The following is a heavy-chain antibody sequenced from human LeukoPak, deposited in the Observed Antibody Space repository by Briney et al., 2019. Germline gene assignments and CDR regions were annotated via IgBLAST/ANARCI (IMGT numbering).Heavy chain of an antibody. CDR3: ARAETPRNSYGYLDY. CDR1: GGSISSDDYY. CDR2: IYYSGST. V-gene: IGHV4-31*03. Sequence: PSQTLSLTCTVSGGSISSDDYYWSWIRQHPGKGLEWIGYIYYSGSTYYNPSLKSRVTISIDTSKNQFSLKLSSVTAADTAVYYCARAETPRNSYGYLDYWAQGTLVTVSS. D-gene: IGHD5-18*01. J-gene: IGHJ4*02.